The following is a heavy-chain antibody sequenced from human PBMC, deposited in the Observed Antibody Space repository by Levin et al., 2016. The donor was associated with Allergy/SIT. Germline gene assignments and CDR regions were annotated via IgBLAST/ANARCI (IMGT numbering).Heavy chain of an antibody. CDR1: GFTFSSYA. V-gene: IGHV3-23*01. J-gene: IGHJ4*02. CDR3: AKEELVATTPLDY. CDR2: ISGGGGST. Sequence: GESLKISCAASGFTFSSYAMSWVRQAPGKGLEWVSAISGGGGSTYYADSVKGRFTHSRDNSKNTLYLQMNSLRAEDTAVYYCAKEELVATTPLDYWGQGTLVTVSS. D-gene: IGHD5-12*01.